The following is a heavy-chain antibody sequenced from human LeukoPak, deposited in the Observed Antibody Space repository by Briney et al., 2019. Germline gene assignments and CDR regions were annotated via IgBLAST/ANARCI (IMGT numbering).Heavy chain of an antibody. CDR1: GDSISNVFYS. J-gene: IGHJ4*02. CDR2: ISHSGST. V-gene: IGHV4-30-2*01. CDR3: ARVRGYNYGTLDF. D-gene: IGHD5-24*01. Sequence: KPSETLSLICGVSGDSISNVFYSWSWIRQPPGKVLEWIGDISHSGSTSYNPSLKSRVVMSIDKSKNQFSLKLTSVTAADTAVYFCARVRGYNYGTLDFWGRGHLVTVSS.